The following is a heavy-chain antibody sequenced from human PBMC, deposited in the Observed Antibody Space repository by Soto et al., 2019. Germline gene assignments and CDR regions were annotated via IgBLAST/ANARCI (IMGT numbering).Heavy chain of an antibody. D-gene: IGHD4-4*01. Sequence: EVQLVESGGGLVQPGGSLRLSCAASGFSFSSSWMTWIRQAPGKGLDRVAIMNEDGREQYYVDSVKGRFTISRDNAKNALFLQMNSLRGEDTALYFCARYRAYSRFDYWGHGSLVTVSS. V-gene: IGHV3-7*03. CDR2: MNEDGREQ. CDR1: GFSFSSSW. CDR3: ARYRAYSRFDY. J-gene: IGHJ4*01.